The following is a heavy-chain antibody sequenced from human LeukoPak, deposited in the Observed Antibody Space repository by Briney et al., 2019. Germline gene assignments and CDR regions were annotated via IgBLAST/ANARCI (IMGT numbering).Heavy chain of an antibody. CDR3: TTTHYGDYVLVGFDY. D-gene: IGHD4-17*01. V-gene: IGHV3-15*01. CDR2: IKSKTDGGTT. CDR1: GFTFSNAW. J-gene: IGHJ4*02. Sequence: KAGGPLRLSCAASGFTFSNAWMSWVRQAPGKGLEWVGRIKSKTDGGTTDYAAPVKGRFTISRDDSKNTLYLQMNSLKTEDTAVYYCTTTHYGDYVLVGFDYWGQGTLVTVSS.